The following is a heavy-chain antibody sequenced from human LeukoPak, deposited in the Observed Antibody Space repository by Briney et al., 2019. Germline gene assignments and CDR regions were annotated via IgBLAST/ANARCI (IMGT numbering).Heavy chain of an antibody. CDR1: GGSISSSS. J-gene: IGHJ4*02. D-gene: IGHD6-13*01. V-gene: IGHV3-48*01. Sequence: ETPSLTCTVSGGSISSSSYYWGWIRQAPGKGLEWVSYISSSSSTIYYADSVKGRFTISRDNAKNSLYLQMNSLRAEDTAVYYCARDGVGAAAGTLDYWGQGTLVTVSS. CDR2: ISSSSSTI. CDR3: ARDGVGAAAGTLDY.